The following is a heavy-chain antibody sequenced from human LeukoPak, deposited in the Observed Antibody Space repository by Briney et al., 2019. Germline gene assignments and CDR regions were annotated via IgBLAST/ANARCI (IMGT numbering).Heavy chain of an antibody. V-gene: IGHV1-69*13. CDR1: GGTFSSYA. CDR3: VRGHPYSSSYFDY. CDR2: IIPIFGTA. J-gene: IGHJ4*02. D-gene: IGHD6-6*01. Sequence: SVKVSCKASGGTFSSYAISWVRQAPGQGLEWMGGIIPIFGTANYAQKFQGRVTITADESTSTAYMELSSLRSEDTAVYYCVRGHPYSSSYFDYWGQGTLVTVSS.